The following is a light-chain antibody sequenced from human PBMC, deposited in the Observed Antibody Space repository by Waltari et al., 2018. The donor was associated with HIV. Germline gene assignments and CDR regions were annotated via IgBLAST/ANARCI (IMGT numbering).Light chain of an antibody. CDR2: DND. V-gene: IGLV1-51*01. CDR3: GTWDNGLSEVL. J-gene: IGLJ2*01. CDR1: RSNIGYNS. Sequence: QSGLTQPPSVSAAPGQRVTIFCSGTRSNIGYNSVSLYQQLPGAAPKLLIYDNDKRPSGIPDRFSASKSGTSVTLGITGLQTGDEATYYCGTWDNGLSEVLFGGGTKLTVL.